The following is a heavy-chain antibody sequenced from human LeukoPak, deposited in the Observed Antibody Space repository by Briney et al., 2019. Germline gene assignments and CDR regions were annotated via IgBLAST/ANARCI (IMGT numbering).Heavy chain of an antibody. CDR1: GGSNSSGGYY. J-gene: IGHJ4*02. CDR3: ARLLRLGELSLFDY. D-gene: IGHD3-16*02. Sequence: SETLSLTCTVSGGSNSSGGYYWSWIRQHPGKGLEWIGYIYYSGSTYYNPSLKSRVTISVDTSKNQFSLKLSSVTAADTAVYYCARLLRLGELSLFDYWGQGTLVTVSS. CDR2: IYYSGST. V-gene: IGHV4-31*03.